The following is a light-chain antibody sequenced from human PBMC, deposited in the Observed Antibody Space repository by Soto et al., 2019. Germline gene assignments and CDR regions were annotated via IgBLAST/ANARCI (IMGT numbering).Light chain of an antibody. CDR3: TAYASGSSQVV. V-gene: IGLV2-14*01. CDR1: SSDIGGYDY. Sequence: QSALTQPASVSGSPGQSITLSCTGTSSDIGGYDYVSWYQRHPGKAPKLIIYDVNNRPSGVSNRFSGSKSGNTASLTISGLQGEVEDDYYCTAYASGSSQVVFGGGTKLTV. J-gene: IGLJ2*01. CDR2: DVN.